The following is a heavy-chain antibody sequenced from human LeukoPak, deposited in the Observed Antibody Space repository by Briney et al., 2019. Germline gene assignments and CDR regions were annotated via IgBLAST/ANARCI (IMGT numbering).Heavy chain of an antibody. Sequence: ASVKVSCKVSGYTLTELSMHWVRQAPGKGLEWMGGFDPEDGETIYAQKFQGRVTMTEDTSTDTAYMELSSLRSEDTAVYYSATDLMIVATTPNQYFDYWGQGTLVTVSS. D-gene: IGHD5-12*01. CDR2: FDPEDGET. J-gene: IGHJ4*02. CDR3: ATDLMIVATTPNQYFDY. V-gene: IGHV1-24*01. CDR1: GYTLTELS.